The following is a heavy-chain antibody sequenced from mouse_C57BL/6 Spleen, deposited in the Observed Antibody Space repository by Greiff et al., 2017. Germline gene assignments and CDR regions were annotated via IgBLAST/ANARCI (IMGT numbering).Heavy chain of an antibody. CDR3: ARLIYDYDGGYFDY. CDR2: ISSGGSYT. Sequence: EVQVVESGGDLVKPGGSLKLSCAASGFTFSSYGMSWVRQTPDKRLEWVATISSGGSYTYYPDSVKGRFTISRDNAKNTLYLQMSSLKSEDTAMYYCARLIYDYDGGYFDYWGQGTTLTVSS. D-gene: IGHD2-4*01. J-gene: IGHJ2*01. CDR1: GFTFSSYG. V-gene: IGHV5-6*01.